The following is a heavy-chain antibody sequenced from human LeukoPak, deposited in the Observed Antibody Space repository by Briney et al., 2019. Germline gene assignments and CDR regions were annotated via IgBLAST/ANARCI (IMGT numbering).Heavy chain of an antibody. V-gene: IGHV4-39*01. CDR1: GVSIISSEYY. Sequence: SETLSPTCTVSGVSIISSEYYWGWIRQPPGKGLEWIGSIYYSGTTYYNPSLKSRVAISVDTSKNQFSLKLSSVTAADTAVNYCARRVGYEYFDYWGQGALVIVSS. CDR3: ARRVGYEYFDY. CDR2: IYYSGTT. J-gene: IGHJ4*02. D-gene: IGHD5-12*01.